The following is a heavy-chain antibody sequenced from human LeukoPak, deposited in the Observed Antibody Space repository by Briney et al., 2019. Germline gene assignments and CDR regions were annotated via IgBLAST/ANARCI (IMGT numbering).Heavy chain of an antibody. J-gene: IGHJ5*02. Sequence: GGSLRLSCAASGFTFSSYGMHWVRQAPGKGLEWVAFIRYDGSNIYHADSVKGRFTISRDDSKNTLFLQMNSLRAEDTAVYYCAKGSQWLVPQRWFDPWGQGTLVTVSS. CDR1: GFTFSSYG. D-gene: IGHD6-19*01. V-gene: IGHV3-30*02. CDR3: AKGSQWLVPQRWFDP. CDR2: IRYDGSNI.